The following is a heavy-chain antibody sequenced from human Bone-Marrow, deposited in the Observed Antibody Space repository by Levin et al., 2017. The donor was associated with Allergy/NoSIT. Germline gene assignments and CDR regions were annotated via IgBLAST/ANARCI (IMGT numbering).Heavy chain of an antibody. J-gene: IGHJ4*02. CDR1: GFTFDDYG. CDR2: INWDGGTT. D-gene: IGHD4-17*01. V-gene: IGHV3-20*04. CDR3: ARPNEYGDYTALRY. Sequence: PGGSLRLSCAASGFTFDDYGMSWVRQVPGKGLEWVAGINWDGGTTSYGDSLRGRFTISRDNAKNFLYLQMNSLGAHDTALYYCARPNEYGDYTALRYWGQGTLVNVS.